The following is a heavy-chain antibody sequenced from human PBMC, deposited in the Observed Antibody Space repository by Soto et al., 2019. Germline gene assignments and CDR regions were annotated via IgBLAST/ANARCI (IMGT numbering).Heavy chain of an antibody. CDR1: GFTFSSYW. D-gene: IGHD3-9*01. CDR3: ARGTPEINRGSGYSNY. J-gene: IGHJ4*02. CDR2: INSDGSIT. Sequence: GGSLRLSCAASGFTFSSYWMHWVRQAPGKGLVWVSCINSDGSITSYADSVKGRFTISRDNAKNTLYLQMNSLRAEDTAVYYCARGTPEINRGSGYSNYWGQGTLVTVSS. V-gene: IGHV3-74*01.